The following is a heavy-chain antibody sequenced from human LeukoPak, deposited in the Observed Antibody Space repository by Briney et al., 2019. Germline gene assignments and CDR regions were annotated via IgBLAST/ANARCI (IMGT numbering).Heavy chain of an antibody. D-gene: IGHD3-3*01. CDR3: ASSYYDFWSGYYRINYYYYMDV. CDR2: IYYSGST. V-gene: IGHV4-39*07. Sequence: SSETLSLTCTVSGGSISSSSCYWGWIRRPPGKGLEWIGSIYYSGSTYYNPSLKSRVTISVDTSKNQFSLKLSSVTAADTAVYYCASSYYDFWSGYYRINYYYYMDVWGKGTTVTVSS. J-gene: IGHJ6*03. CDR1: GGSISSSSCY.